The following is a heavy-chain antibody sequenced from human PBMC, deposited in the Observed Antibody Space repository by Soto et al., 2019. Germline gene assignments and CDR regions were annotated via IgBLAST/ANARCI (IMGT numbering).Heavy chain of an antibody. CDR3: AKDGTAVGTPYSWYFDA. Sequence: GASVKVSCKASGYTFTSYAMHWVRQAPGQRLEWMGWINAGNGNTKYSQKFQGRVTITRDTSASTAYMELSSLRAEDTAVYHCAKDGTAVGTPYSWYFDAWGRGTLVTVSS. CDR2: INAGNGNT. J-gene: IGHJ2*01. CDR1: GYTFTSYA. D-gene: IGHD6-13*01. V-gene: IGHV1-3*01.